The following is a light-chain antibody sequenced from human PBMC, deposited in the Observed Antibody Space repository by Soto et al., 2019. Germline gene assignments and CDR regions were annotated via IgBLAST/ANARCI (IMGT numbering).Light chain of an antibody. Sequence: VLTQSPGTLSLSPGERATLSCRASQSVSSSYLAWYQQKPSQAPRLLIYGASSRATDIPDRFSGSGSGTDFTLTISRLEPEDFAVYYCQHYGGSLTWTFGQGTKVDIK. J-gene: IGKJ1*01. CDR2: GAS. CDR3: QHYGGSLTWT. V-gene: IGKV3-20*01. CDR1: QSVSSSY.